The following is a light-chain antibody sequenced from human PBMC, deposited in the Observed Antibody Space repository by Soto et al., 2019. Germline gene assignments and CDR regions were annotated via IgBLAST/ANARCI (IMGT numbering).Light chain of an antibody. J-gene: IGKJ5*01. Sequence: EIVLTQSPATLSLSPGERATLSCRASQSVSSYLAWYQQRPGQAPRLLIYDASNRATGVPARFSGSGSGTDLTLTISSPEHVAFEDYQRQNSRSPPTTFGQGTRLEIK. CDR2: DAS. V-gene: IGKV3-11*01. CDR3: QNSRSPPTT. CDR1: QSVSSY.